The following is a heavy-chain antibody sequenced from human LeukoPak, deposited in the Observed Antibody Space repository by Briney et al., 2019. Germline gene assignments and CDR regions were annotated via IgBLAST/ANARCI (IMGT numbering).Heavy chain of an antibody. Sequence: PGGSLRLSCAASGFTFSSYAMNWVRQAPGKGLEWVSIITGSGGSTYYADSVKGRFTISRDNSKNTLYLQMNSLKTEDTAVYYCTTDENDYGDYTFDYWGQGTLVTVSS. CDR3: TTDENDYGDYTFDY. CDR2: ITGSGGST. CDR1: GFTFSSYA. D-gene: IGHD4-17*01. V-gene: IGHV3-23*01. J-gene: IGHJ4*02.